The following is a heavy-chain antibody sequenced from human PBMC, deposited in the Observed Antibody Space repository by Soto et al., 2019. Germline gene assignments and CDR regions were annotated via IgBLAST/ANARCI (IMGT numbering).Heavy chain of an antibody. CDR1: GFTFSSYT. Sequence: GGSLRLSCAASGFTFSSYTMNWVRQAPGKGLEWVSYISSSSSPIYYADSVKGRFTISRDNAKNSLYLQMNSLRDEDTAVYYCARDRQLMATIFNYFDYWGQGTLVTVSS. CDR2: ISSSSSPI. CDR3: ARDRQLMATIFNYFDY. D-gene: IGHD5-12*01. V-gene: IGHV3-48*02. J-gene: IGHJ4*02.